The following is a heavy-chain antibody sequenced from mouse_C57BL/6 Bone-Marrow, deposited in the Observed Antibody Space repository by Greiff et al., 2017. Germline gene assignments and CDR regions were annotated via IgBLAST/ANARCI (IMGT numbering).Heavy chain of an antibody. CDR3: ARGRSTTVVAPFAY. CDR1: GYTFTSSG. D-gene: IGHD1-1*01. V-gene: IGHV1-81*01. Sequence: QVQLKASGAELARPGASVKLSCKASGYTFTSSGISWVKQRTGQGLEWIGAIYPRSGNTYYNEKFKGKATLTAAKSSSTAYMELRSLTSEDSAVYFCARGRSTTVVAPFAYWGQGTLVTVSA. CDR2: IYPRSGNT. J-gene: IGHJ3*01.